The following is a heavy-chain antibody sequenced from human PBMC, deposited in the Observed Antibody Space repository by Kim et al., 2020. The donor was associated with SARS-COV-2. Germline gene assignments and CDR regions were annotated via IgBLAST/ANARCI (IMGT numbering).Heavy chain of an antibody. CDR2: ISSSSSTI. V-gene: IGHV3-48*04. Sequence: GGSLRLSCAASGFTFSSYSMNWVRQAPGKGLEWVSYISSSSSTIYYADSVKGRFTISRDNAKNSLYLQMNSLRAEDKAVYYCARVGGTVTSYRYFDLWGRGTLVTVSS. J-gene: IGHJ2*01. CDR3: ARVGGTVTSYRYFDL. D-gene: IGHD4-17*01. CDR1: GFTFSSYS.